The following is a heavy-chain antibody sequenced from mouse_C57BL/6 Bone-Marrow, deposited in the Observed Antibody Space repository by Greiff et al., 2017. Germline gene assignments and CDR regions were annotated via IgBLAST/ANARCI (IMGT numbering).Heavy chain of an antibody. CDR1: GYTFTGYW. J-gene: IGHJ1*03. Sequence: QVQLQQSGAELMKPGASVKLSCKATGYTFTGYWIEWVKQRPGHGLEWIGELLPGSGSTNYTEKFKGKATFTADTSSNTAYRQLSSLTTEDSAIYYCARYKCQPEYFDVWGTGTTVTVSS. D-gene: IGHD1-3*01. CDR3: ARYKCQPEYFDV. CDR2: LLPGSGST. V-gene: IGHV1-9*01.